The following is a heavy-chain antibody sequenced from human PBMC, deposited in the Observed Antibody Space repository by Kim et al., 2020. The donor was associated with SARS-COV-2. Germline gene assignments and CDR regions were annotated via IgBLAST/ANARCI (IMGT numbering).Heavy chain of an antibody. V-gene: IGHV3-23*01. J-gene: IGHJ4*02. CDR2: IDGSDGTT. Sequence: GGSLRLSCTTSGFTFTGHAMSWVRQAPGKGLEWVSSIDGSDGTTYYVDSVKGRFSISRDDSKNTLYLHMSALRADDTAAYYCLKGGWGWSWDYGGQGTLV. CDR3: LKGGWGWSWDY. CDR1: GFTFTGHA. D-gene: IGHD1-26*01.